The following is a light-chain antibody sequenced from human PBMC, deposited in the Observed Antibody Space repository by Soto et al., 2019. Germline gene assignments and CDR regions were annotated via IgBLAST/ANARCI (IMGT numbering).Light chain of an antibody. J-gene: IGKJ5*01. CDR3: QQYENLPT. Sequence: DIQMTQSPSSLSASVGDRVTITCRASQGIRNDLGWYQQPPGRAPKLLIYDASNLEAGVPSRFRGSGSGTDFTFTISRLQPEDIATYYCQQYENLPTFGQGTRLEIK. CDR2: DAS. CDR1: QGIRND. V-gene: IGKV1-33*01.